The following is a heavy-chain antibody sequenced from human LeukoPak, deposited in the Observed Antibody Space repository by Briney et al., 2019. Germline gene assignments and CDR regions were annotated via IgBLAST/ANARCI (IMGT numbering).Heavy chain of an antibody. CDR1: GYTFTSYA. CDR2: INTNTGNP. CDR3: ARGGYGSGSYYISSFDY. Sequence: ASVKVSCKASGYTFTSYAMNWVRQAPGQGLEWMGWINTNTGNPTYAQGFTGRFVFSLDTSVSTAYLQISSLKAEDTAVYYCARGGYGSGSYYISSFDYWDQGTLVTVSS. D-gene: IGHD3-10*01. J-gene: IGHJ4*02. V-gene: IGHV7-4-1*02.